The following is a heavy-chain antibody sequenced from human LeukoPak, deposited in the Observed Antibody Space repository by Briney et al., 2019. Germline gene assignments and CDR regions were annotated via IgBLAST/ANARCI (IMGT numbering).Heavy chain of an antibody. CDR2: VSGSADKT. CDR3: AKGKYCSGTSCYYYFDY. D-gene: IGHD2-2*01. CDR1: GFTFSSFA. Sequence: PGGSLRLSCAASGFTFSSFAMTWVRQAPGKGLELVSAVSGSADKTYSADSVRGRFTISRDNSKNTLYLQMNSLRAEDTAVYYCAKGKYCSGTSCYYYFDYWGQGALVTVSS. V-gene: IGHV3-23*01. J-gene: IGHJ4*02.